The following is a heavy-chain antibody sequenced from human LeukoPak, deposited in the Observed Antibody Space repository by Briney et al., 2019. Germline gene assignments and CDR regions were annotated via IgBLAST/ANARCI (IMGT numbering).Heavy chain of an antibody. Sequence: GGSLKLSCAASGLSFSRYWMSWVRQAPGKGLEWVANINQDGSEKYYVDSVKGRFTTSRDNAKNSLYMQMNSLRAEDTAVYYCGLYSSSQTAMDVWGQGTAVTVSS. D-gene: IGHD2-2*01. CDR2: INQDGSEK. J-gene: IGHJ6*02. CDR3: GLYSSSQTAMDV. V-gene: IGHV3-7*01. CDR1: GLSFSRYW.